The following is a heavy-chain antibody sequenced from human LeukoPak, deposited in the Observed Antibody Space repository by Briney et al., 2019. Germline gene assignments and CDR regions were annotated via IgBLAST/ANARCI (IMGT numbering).Heavy chain of an antibody. J-gene: IGHJ4*02. CDR1: GGTFSSYA. D-gene: IGHD2-8*02. CDR2: IIPILGIA. Sequence: VASVKVSCKASGGTFSSYAISWVRQAPGQGLEWMGRIIPILGIANYAQKFQGRVTITADKSTSTAYMELSSLRSEDTAVYYCARLRDVVSTNHPEDYWGQGTLVTVSS. V-gene: IGHV1-69*04. CDR3: ARLRDVVSTNHPEDY.